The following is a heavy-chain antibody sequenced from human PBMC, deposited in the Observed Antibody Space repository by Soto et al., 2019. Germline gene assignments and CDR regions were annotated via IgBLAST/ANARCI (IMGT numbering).Heavy chain of an antibody. CDR1: GGSISSGGYS. Sequence: PSETLSLTCAVSGGSISSGGYSWSWIRQPPGNGLEWIGYIYHSGSTYYNPALKSRVTISVDRTKNQFSQKLSSVTAADTALYYCARVWGPMTTVAFFDCWGQGTLVTVST. CDR3: ARVWGPMTTVAFFDC. J-gene: IGHJ5*01. D-gene: IGHD4-17*01. V-gene: IGHV4-30-2*01. CDR2: IYHSGST.